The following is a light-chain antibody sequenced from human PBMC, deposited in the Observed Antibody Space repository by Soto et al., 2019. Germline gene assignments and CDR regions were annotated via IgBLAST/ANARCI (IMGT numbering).Light chain of an antibody. J-gene: IGKJ1*01. CDR3: QQCNPLWT. V-gene: IGKV1-5*01. Sequence: HVTQAPCTMFASVRDTVTITCRAIQSIGSWLARYQQKPGKAPKLLIHDVSSLESGVPSRFTGSGSGTEFTLTNSSLQPDDFATCYCQQCNPLWTFGHGTKVDIK. CDR1: QSIGSW. CDR2: DVS.